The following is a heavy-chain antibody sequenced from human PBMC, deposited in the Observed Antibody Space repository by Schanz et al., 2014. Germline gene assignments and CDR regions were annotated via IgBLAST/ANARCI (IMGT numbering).Heavy chain of an antibody. Sequence: QVQLQESGPGLVKPSETLSLTCTVSGVSISSFYWSWIRQPPGKGLEWVGYVSNTGTANYNPSLKSRVSISVDSSNNKFSLKLSSVTAADTAVYYCARHTYFNCYFDYWGPGTLATVSS. CDR1: GVSISSFY. CDR3: ARHTYFNCYFDY. D-gene: IGHD1-1*01. J-gene: IGHJ4*02. V-gene: IGHV4-59*08. CDR2: VSNTGTA.